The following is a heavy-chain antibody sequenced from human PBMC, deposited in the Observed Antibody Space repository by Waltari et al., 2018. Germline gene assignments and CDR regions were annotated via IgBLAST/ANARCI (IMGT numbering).Heavy chain of an antibody. D-gene: IGHD6-19*01. CDR1: GGSISSYY. CDR3: ARDSSGWFDAFDI. Sequence: QVQLQESGPGLVKPSETLSLTCTVSGGSISSYYWSWIRQPPGKGLEWIGYIYYSGSTNYNPSLKSRVTISVDTSKNQFSLKLSSVTAADTAVYYCARDSSGWFDAFDIWGQGTMVTVSS. J-gene: IGHJ3*02. CDR2: IYYSGST. V-gene: IGHV4-59*01.